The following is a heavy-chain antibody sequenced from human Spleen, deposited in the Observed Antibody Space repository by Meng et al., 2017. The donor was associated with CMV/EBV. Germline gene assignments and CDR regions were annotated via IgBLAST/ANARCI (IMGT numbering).Heavy chain of an antibody. J-gene: IGHJ2*01. CDR1: VDSVSRNCAA. D-gene: IGHD2-15*01. Sequence: QERLKQSGPGLVKPATTLSPPSAISVDSVSRNCAAWNWIRQSPSRGLEWLGRTYYRSKWYNDYAVSVKSRITINPDTSKNQFSLQLNSVTPEDTAVYYCARGDLYYWYFDLWGRGTLVTVSS. CDR2: TYYRSKWYN. CDR3: ARGDLYYWYFDL. V-gene: IGHV6-1*02.